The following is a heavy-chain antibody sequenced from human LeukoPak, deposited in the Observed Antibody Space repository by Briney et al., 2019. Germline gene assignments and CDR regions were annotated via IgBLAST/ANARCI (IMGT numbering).Heavy chain of an antibody. J-gene: IGHJ6*02. V-gene: IGHV3-30-3*01. Sequence: GGSLRLSCAASGFTFSSYAMHWVRQAPGKGLEWVAVISYDGSNKYYADSVKGRFTISRDNSKNTLYLQMNSLRAEDTAVYYCASATIGDGMVVWGQGTTVTVSS. D-gene: IGHD4/OR15-4a*01. CDR3: ASATIGDGMVV. CDR2: ISYDGSNK. CDR1: GFTFSSYA.